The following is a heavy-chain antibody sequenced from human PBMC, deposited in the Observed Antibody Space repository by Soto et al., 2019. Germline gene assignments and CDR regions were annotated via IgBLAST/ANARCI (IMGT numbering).Heavy chain of an antibody. CDR2: IYYSGST. J-gene: IGHJ5*02. CDR1: GGSISSGDYY. CDR3: ARGGAFVYWFDP. V-gene: IGHV4-30-4*01. D-gene: IGHD3-3*02. Sequence: SETLSLTCTVSGGSISSGDYYWSWIRQPPGKGLEWIGHIYYSGSTYYNPSLKSRVTISVDTSKNQFSLKLSSVTAADTAVYYCARGGAFVYWFDPWGQGTLVTVSS.